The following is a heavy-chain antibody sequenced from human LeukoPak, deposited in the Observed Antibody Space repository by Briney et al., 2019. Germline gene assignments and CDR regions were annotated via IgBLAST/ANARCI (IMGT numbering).Heavy chain of an antibody. CDR3: ATGGHVRVYDSSAYYGHY. V-gene: IGHV1-18*01. CDR1: GYTFSNYG. Sequence: ASVKVSCKASGYTFSNYGISWVRQAPGQGLEWMGWISAYNGNTKYAQKFQGRVTLTTDTSTSTAYMELRSLRSEDTAVYYCATGGHVRVYDSSAYYGHYWGQGTLVTVSS. D-gene: IGHD3-22*01. J-gene: IGHJ4*02. CDR2: ISAYNGNT.